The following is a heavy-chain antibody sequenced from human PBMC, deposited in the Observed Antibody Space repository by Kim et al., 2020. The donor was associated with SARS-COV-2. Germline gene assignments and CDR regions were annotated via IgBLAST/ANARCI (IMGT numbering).Heavy chain of an antibody. V-gene: IGHV1-2*06. CDR2: FNPNSGGT. CDR1: GYTFTGYY. Sequence: ASVKVFCKASGYTFTGYYMHWVRQAPGQGLEWMGRFNPNSGGTNYAQKFQGRRTMTRDTSISTAYMELSRLRSDDTAAYYCANDPYYDILACSPGPPIYYCDYMDVWGKDTTDTVSS. CDR3: ANDPYYDILACSPGPPIYYCDYMDV. D-gene: IGHD3-9*01. J-gene: IGHJ6*03.